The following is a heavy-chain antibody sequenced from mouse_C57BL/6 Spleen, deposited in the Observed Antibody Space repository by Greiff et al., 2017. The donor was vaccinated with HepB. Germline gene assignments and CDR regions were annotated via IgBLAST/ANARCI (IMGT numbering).Heavy chain of an antibody. J-gene: IGHJ2*01. CDR1: GYTFTDYN. CDR3: ARPLYDYDYFDY. CDR2: INPNNGGT. D-gene: IGHD2-4*01. V-gene: IGHV1-22*01. Sequence: EVQLQQSGPELVKPGASVKMSCKASGYTFTDYNMHWVKQSHGKSLEWIGYINPNNGGTSYNQKFKGKATLTVNKSSSTAYMERRSLTSEDSAVYYCARPLYDYDYFDYWGQGTTLTVSS.